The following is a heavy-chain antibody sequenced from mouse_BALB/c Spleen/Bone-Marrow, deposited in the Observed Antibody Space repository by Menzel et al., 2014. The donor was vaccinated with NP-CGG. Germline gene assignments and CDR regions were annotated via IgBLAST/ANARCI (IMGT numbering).Heavy chain of an antibody. D-gene: IGHD1-1*02. Sequence: QVQLQQPGPELVKPGASVRISCKASGYTFTSYYIHWVKQRPGQGLEWIGWIYPGNVNTKYNEKFRDKATLTADKSSSTAYMQLNSLTSEDSAVYFCAREVGRGGYFDVWGAGTTVTVSS. J-gene: IGHJ1*01. CDR2: IYPGNVNT. CDR3: AREVGRGGYFDV. V-gene: IGHV1S56*01. CDR1: GYTFTSYY.